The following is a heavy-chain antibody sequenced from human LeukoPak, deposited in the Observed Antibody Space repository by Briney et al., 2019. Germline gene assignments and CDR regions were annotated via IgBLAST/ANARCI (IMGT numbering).Heavy chain of an antibody. V-gene: IGHV4-59*08. J-gene: IGHJ4*02. CDR2: ISDNGST. Sequence: SETLSLTCTVSGGSISSYYWSWIRQPPGKGLEWIGYISDNGSTNYKSSLKSRVTISVDAAKKQFSLKLSSVTAADTAVYYCARRVGAVAGTGPFDFWGQGILITVSS. D-gene: IGHD6-19*01. CDR1: GGSISSYY. CDR3: ARRVGAVAGTGPFDF.